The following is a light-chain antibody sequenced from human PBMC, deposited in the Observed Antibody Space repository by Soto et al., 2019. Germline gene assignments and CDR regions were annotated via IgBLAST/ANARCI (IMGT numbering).Light chain of an antibody. Sequence: QSALTQPASVSGSPGQSITISCTGTSSDVGAYIYVSWYQHHPGRAPKLIIFEVSHRPSGVSDRFSGSKSGNMASLTISGLQTEDEADYYCTSYTRTRNLLFGGGTKLTVL. CDR2: EVS. J-gene: IGLJ2*01. V-gene: IGLV2-14*01. CDR3: TSYTRTRNLL. CDR1: SSDVGAYIY.